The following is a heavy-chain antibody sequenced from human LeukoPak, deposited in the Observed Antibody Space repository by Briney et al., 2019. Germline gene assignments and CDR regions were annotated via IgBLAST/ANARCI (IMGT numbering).Heavy chain of an antibody. CDR1: GGSISSYY. V-gene: IGHV4-59*01. Sequence: ETLSLTCTVSGGSISSYYWSWIRQPPGKGLEWIGYIYYSGSTNYNPSLKSRVTISVDTSKNQFSLKLSSVTAADTAVYYCARSGRYYYDSSGYYFYYYYGMDVWGQGTTVTDSS. D-gene: IGHD3-22*01. CDR3: ARSGRYYYDSSGYYFYYYYGMDV. CDR2: IYYSGST. J-gene: IGHJ6*02.